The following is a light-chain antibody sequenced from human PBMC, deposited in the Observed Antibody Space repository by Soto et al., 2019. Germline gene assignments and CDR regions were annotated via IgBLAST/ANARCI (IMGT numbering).Light chain of an antibody. CDR1: QSVANN. CDR2: GAS. CDR3: QQHNNWPPWT. Sequence: KQSPATLSVSKGERATLSCGASQSVANNVAWYQQKPGQPPRLLIYGASTRAAGVPARFSGSGYGRQFSLTISSLQSEDFAIYHCQQHNNWPPWTFGQGTNVDIK. J-gene: IGKJ1*01. V-gene: IGKV3-15*01.